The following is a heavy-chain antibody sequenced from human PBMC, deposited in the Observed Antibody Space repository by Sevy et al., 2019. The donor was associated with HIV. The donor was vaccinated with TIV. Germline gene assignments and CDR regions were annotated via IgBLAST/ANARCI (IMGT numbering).Heavy chain of an antibody. V-gene: IGHV3-30-3*01. Sequence: GGSLRLSCAASGFTFSSYAMHWVRQAPGKGLEWEAVISYDGSNKYYADSVKGRFTISRDNSKNTLYLQMNSLRAEDTAVYYCARVPIPYDSSGYYFDYWGQGTLVTVSS. J-gene: IGHJ4*02. D-gene: IGHD3-22*01. CDR2: ISYDGSNK. CDR1: GFTFSSYA. CDR3: ARVPIPYDSSGYYFDY.